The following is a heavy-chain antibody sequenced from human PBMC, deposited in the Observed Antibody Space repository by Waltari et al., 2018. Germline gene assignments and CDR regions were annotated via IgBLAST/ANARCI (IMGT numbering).Heavy chain of an antibody. D-gene: IGHD2-15*01. V-gene: IGHV3-74*01. J-gene: IGHJ4*02. CDR3: ARARWLDY. CDR2: INADGNRP. Sequence: DVQLVESGGGLAQPGGSLRLSCAASGFTFSSYWMYWVRQVPGKGLMWVSQINADGNRPNYADSVRGRFTISRYNAKDTLYLQMNSLRVEDTGVYYCARARWLDYWGQGTLVTVSS. CDR1: GFTFSSYW.